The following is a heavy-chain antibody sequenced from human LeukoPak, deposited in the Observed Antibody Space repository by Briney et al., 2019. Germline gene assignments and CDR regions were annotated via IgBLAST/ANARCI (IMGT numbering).Heavy chain of an antibody. J-gene: IGHJ4*02. CDR3: ARGGQWLAPGPDY. CDR1: GASISSGGYY. V-gene: IGHV4-31*03. Sequence: SQTLSLTCTVSGASISSGGYYWSWIRQHPGKGLEWIGYMYYSGNTYYNPSLKSRVTISVDTSKNQFSLRLSSVTAADTAMYYRARGGQWLAPGPDYWGQGTLVTVSS. CDR2: MYYSGNT. D-gene: IGHD6-19*01.